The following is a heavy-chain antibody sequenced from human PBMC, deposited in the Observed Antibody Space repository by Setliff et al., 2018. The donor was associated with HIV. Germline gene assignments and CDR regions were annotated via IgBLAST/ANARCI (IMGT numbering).Heavy chain of an antibody. CDR2: IIPIFGSA. CDR1: GGSFSNYG. J-gene: IGHJ6*03. Sequence: GASVKVSCKASGGSFSNYGISWVRQAPGQGLEWMGGIIPIFGSANYPQRFQGRVTMTADESMTTAYMELSSLRSEDTAVYYCAREGVSLWFGELPSSYYMDVWGKGTTVTVSS. V-gene: IGHV1-69*13. D-gene: IGHD3-10*01. CDR3: AREGVSLWFGELPSSYYMDV.